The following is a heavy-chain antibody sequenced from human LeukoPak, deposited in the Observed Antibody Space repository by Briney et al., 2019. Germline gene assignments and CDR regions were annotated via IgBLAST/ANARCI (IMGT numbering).Heavy chain of an antibody. D-gene: IGHD6-13*01. J-gene: IGHJ4*02. Sequence: ASVKVSCKASGYTFTGYFLHWVRRAPGQGFEWMGWINPNSGGTYYTQRFQGRVTMTRDTSISTAYMELSSLRSDDTAVYYCARAQSLSAPAGTFANSWGQGTLVTVSS. CDR3: ARAQSLSAPAGTFANS. CDR1: GYTFTGYF. V-gene: IGHV1-2*02. CDR2: INPNSGGT.